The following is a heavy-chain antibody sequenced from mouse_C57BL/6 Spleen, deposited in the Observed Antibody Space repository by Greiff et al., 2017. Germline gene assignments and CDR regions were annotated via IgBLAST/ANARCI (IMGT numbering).Heavy chain of an antibody. CDR3: ARDPDYYGNYFGY. J-gene: IGHJ2*01. CDR1: GYTFTSYW. CDR2: IHPNSGST. Sequence: QVQLQQPGAELVKPGASVKLSCKASGYTFTSYWMHWVKQRPGQGLEWIGMIHPNSGSTNYNEKFKSKATLTVDKSPSTAYMQLSSLTSEDSAVYYGARDPDYYGNYFGYWGQGTTLTVSS. V-gene: IGHV1-64*01. D-gene: IGHD1-1*01.